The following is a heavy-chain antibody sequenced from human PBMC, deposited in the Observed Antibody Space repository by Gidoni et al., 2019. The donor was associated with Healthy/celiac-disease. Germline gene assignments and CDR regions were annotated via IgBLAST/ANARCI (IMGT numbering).Heavy chain of an antibody. J-gene: IGHJ4*02. Sequence: EVQLVQSGAEVKKPGEYVKISCKGSGYSFTSYWNGWVRQMPGKGLEWMGIIYPGDSDTRYSPSFQGQVTISADKSISTAYLQWSSLKASDTAMYYCARQGYSSGWYVGYWGQGTLVTVSS. CDR2: IYPGDSDT. D-gene: IGHD6-19*01. CDR1: GYSFTSYW. V-gene: IGHV5-51*01. CDR3: ARQGYSSGWYVGY.